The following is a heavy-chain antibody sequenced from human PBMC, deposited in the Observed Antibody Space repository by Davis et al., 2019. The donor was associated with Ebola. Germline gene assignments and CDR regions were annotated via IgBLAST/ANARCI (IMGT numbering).Heavy chain of an antibody. CDR2: INHSGST. Sequence: MPSETLSLTCAVYGGSFSGYYWSWIRQPPGKGLEWIGEINHSGSTNYNPSLKSRVTISVDTSKNQFSLKLSSVTAADTAVYYCARHPPGIGSGAYFDAWGQGTLVTVSS. CDR1: GGSFSGYY. D-gene: IGHD1-26*01. J-gene: IGHJ5*02. V-gene: IGHV4-34*01. CDR3: ARHPPGIGSGAYFDA.